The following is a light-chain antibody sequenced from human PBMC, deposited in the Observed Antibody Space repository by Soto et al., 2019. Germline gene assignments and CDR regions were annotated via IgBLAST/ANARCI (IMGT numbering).Light chain of an antibody. CDR3: KSHTNSRTLV. CDR1: NSDVGGYNY. CDR2: EVS. Sequence: QSALTQPASVSGSPGQSITISCTGTNSDVGGYNYVSWYQQHPGKAPKLIIYEVSNRPSGVSNRFSGSKSGNTASLIIYGLQTEDEADYHCKSHTNSRTLVFGPGTKVTV. J-gene: IGLJ1*01. V-gene: IGLV2-14*01.